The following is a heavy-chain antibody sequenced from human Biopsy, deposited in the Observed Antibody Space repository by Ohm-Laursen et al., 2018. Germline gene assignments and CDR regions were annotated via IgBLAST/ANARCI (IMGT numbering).Heavy chain of an antibody. CDR3: ARVPLPGIGAAYQGRFLYGMDV. D-gene: IGHD6-13*01. CDR1: GGSFNGYF. V-gene: IGHV4-34*01. J-gene: IGHJ6*02. Sequence: TLSLTCAAYGGSFNGYFWSWIRQPPGKGLEWIGDITQSGSTNYSPSLKSRVTISVDTAKKQFSLSLRSVTAADTAVYYCARVPLPGIGAAYQGRFLYGMDVWGQGTTVSVSS. CDR2: ITQSGST.